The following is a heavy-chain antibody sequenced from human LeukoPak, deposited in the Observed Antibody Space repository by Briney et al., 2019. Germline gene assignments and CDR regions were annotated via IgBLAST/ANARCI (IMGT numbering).Heavy chain of an antibody. D-gene: IGHD3-10*01. J-gene: IGHJ4*02. CDR2: IYSGGST. CDR1: GFTVSSDY. CDR3: ARQFGDY. Sequence: GGSLRLSCSASGFTVSSDYMSWVRQAPGKGLEWLSVIYSGGSTYYADSVKGRFTISRDNSKNTLYLQMNSLRVEDTAVYYCARQFGDYWGQGTLVTVSS. V-gene: IGHV3-66*04.